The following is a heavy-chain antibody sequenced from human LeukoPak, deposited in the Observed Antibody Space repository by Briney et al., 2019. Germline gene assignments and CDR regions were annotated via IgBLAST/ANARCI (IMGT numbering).Heavy chain of an antibody. D-gene: IGHD3-9*01. V-gene: IGHV3-23*01. CDR2: ISGSGGST. Sequence: PGGSLRLSCAASGFTFSNYAMTWVRQAPGKGLEWVSAISGSGGSTYYRDSVKGRFTISRDNSKNTLYLQMNNLRADDTAVYYCAKENFDWKRIPYFDYWGQGTLATASS. CDR3: AKENFDWKRIPYFDY. CDR1: GFTFSNYA. J-gene: IGHJ4*02.